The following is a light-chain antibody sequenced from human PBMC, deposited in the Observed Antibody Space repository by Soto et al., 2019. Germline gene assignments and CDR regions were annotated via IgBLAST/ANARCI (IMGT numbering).Light chain of an antibody. CDR2: GAS. CDR3: DQAGNSPET. V-gene: IGKV3-20*01. Sequence: EIVLTQSPGTLSLSPGERATLSCRASQSVSSSYLAWYQQKPGQAPRLLIYGASSRATGIPDRFSGSGSGTSVTHPVSTAEPDDFGMYSCDQAGNSPETCGRGTKVVIK. CDR1: QSVSSSY. J-gene: IGKJ1*01.